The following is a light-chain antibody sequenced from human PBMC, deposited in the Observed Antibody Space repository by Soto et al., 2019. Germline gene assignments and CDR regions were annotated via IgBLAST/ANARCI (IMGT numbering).Light chain of an antibody. J-gene: IGLJ1*01. V-gene: IGLV1-47*01. Sequence: QSVLTQPPSGSETPGQRVTISCSGSSSNIGSNYVYWYQQFPGTAPKVLIYRNNQRPSGVPDRFSGSKSGTSASLAISGLRSEDEADYYCAAWDDSLSGPLFGTGTKVTVL. CDR1: SSNIGSNY. CDR2: RNN. CDR3: AAWDDSLSGPL.